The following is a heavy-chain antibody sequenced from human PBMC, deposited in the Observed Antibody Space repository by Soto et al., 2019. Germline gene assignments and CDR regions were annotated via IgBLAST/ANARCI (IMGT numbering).Heavy chain of an antibody. J-gene: IGHJ1*01. D-gene: IGHD6-19*01. CDR3: ARPGQYSSGWTGPWEYFQH. CDR1: GDTISRSAYY. CDR2: ISYRGDT. V-gene: IGHV4-39*01. Sequence: QLQLQESGPGLVKPSETLSLSCTVSGDTISRSAYYWGWIRQRPGKGLEWIGSISYRGDTYDNPSLKSRVTISVDTSQNQFSLKLRSVTAADTGVYYCARPGQYSSGWTGPWEYFQHWGQGTLVTVSS.